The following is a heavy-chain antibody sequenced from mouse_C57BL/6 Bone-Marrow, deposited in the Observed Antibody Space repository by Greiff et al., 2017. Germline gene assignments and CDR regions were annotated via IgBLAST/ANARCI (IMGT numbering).Heavy chain of an antibody. Sequence: EVQLQQSGPGLVKPSQSLSLTCSVTGYSITSGYYWNWIRQFPGNKLEWMGYISYDGSNNYNPSLKNRISITRDTSKNQFFLKLNSVTTEDTATYYCARDDGSSLFDYWGQGTTLTVSS. J-gene: IGHJ2*01. D-gene: IGHD1-1*01. CDR2: ISYDGSN. CDR1: GYSITSGYY. V-gene: IGHV3-6*01. CDR3: ARDDGSSLFDY.